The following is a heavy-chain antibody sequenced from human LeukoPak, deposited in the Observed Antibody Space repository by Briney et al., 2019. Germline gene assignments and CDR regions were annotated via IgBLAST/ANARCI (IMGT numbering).Heavy chain of an antibody. J-gene: IGHJ6*03. D-gene: IGHD5-18*01. CDR2: ISAYNGNT. Sequence: ASVKVSCTASGYTFTSYGISWVRQAPGQGLEWMGWISAYNGNTNYAQKLQGRVTMTTDTSTSTAYMELRSLRSDDTAVYYCARKYSYGYTLHYYYYMDVWGKGTTVTVSS. CDR1: GYTFTSYG. V-gene: IGHV1-18*01. CDR3: ARKYSYGYTLHYYYYMDV.